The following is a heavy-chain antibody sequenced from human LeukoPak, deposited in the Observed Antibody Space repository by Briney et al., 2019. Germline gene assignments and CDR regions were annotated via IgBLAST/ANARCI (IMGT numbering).Heavy chain of an antibody. CDR1: GDSVSSSSAA. D-gene: IGHD3-3*01. Sequence: SQTLSLTCAISGDSVSSSSAAWNWIRQSPSRGLEWLGRTYYRSEWYNDYAVSLKSRITINPDTSKNQFPLQLNSVTPEDTAVYYCARDRVELNWFDPWGQGTLVTVSS. J-gene: IGHJ5*02. CDR3: ARDRVELNWFDP. V-gene: IGHV6-1*01. CDR2: TYYRSEWYN.